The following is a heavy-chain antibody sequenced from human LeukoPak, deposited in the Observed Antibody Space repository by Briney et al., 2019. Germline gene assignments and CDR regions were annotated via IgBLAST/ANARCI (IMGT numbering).Heavy chain of an antibody. CDR1: GYTFTGYY. CDR3: ARIRDGYNDAYDI. CDR2: INPGGGNT. D-gene: IGHD5-24*01. Sequence: ASVKVSCKASGYTFTGYYIHWVRQAPGQGLEWMGLINPGGGNTNYAQNFQGRVTMTRDTSASTVYMELSSLRSEDTAIYCCARIRDGYNDAYDIWGQGTVVTVPS. V-gene: IGHV1-46*01. J-gene: IGHJ3*02.